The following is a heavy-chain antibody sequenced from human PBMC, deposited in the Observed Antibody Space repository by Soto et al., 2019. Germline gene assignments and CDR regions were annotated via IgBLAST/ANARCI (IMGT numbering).Heavy chain of an antibody. Sequence: PSETLSLTCTVSGGSIGSYYWSWIRQPPGKGLEWIGYIYYSGSTNYNPSLKSRVTISVDTSKNQFPLKLSSVTAADTAVYYCARHKEDDILTGYYIPSFDYWGQGTLVTVSS. J-gene: IGHJ4*02. D-gene: IGHD3-9*01. CDR2: IYYSGST. CDR3: ARHKEDDILTGYYIPSFDY. V-gene: IGHV4-59*08. CDR1: GGSIGSYY.